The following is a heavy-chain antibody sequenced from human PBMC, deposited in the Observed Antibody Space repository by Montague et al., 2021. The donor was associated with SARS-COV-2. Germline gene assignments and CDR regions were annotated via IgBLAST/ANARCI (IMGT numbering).Heavy chain of an antibody. V-gene: IGHV4-4*02. CDR3: AVTYYYGSGFDY. CDR1: GGSISSSNW. Sequence: SETLSLTCAVSGGSISSSNWCSWVRQPPGKGLEWIGGIYHSGSTNYNTSLKSRVTISVDKSKNQFSLKLSSVTAADTAVYYCAVTYYYGSGFDYWGQGTLVTVSS. J-gene: IGHJ4*02. CDR2: IYHSGST. D-gene: IGHD3-10*01.